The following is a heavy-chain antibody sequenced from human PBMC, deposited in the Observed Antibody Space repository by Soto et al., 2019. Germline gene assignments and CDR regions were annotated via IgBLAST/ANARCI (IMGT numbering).Heavy chain of an antibody. J-gene: IGHJ6*03. V-gene: IGHV1-8*01. CDR2: MNPNSGNT. D-gene: IGHD3-3*01. CDR3: ARDPHPDYDFAPYYMDV. Sequence: ASVKVSCKASGYTFTSYDINWVRQATGQGLEWMGWMNPNSGNTGYAQKFQGRVTMTRNTSISTAYMELSSLRSEDTAVYYCARDPHPDYDFAPYYMDVWGKGTTVTVSS. CDR1: GYTFTSYD.